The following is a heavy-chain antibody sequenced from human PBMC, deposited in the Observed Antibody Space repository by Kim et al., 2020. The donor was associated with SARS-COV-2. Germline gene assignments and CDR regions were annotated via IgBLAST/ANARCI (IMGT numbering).Heavy chain of an antibody. CDR3: VSNSNSGLDY. CDR2: IKQDANDK. V-gene: IGHV3-7*01. D-gene: IGHD6-19*01. Sequence: GGSLRLSCAASGFTFSNYWMHWVRQAPGKGLGWVAKIKQDANDKSYVDSVKGRVTISTDNAKNSLYLEMNSLRAEDTAIYYCVSNSNSGLDYWGQGTLVTVSS. CDR1: GFTFSNYW. J-gene: IGHJ4*02.